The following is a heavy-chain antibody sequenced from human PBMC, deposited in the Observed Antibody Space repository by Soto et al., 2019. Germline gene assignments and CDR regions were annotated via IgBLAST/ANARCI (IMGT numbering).Heavy chain of an antibody. CDR2: INGDGTIT. CDR1: GFTFSSYW. Sequence: GGSLRLSCAASGFTFSSYWMHWVRQAPGKGLVWVSRINGDGTITTYADSVKGRFTISRDNAKNTLYLQMNSLRAEDTAVYYCAREGAAYTNYAYWFDPWGQGTLVTAPQ. V-gene: IGHV3-74*01. CDR3: AREGAAYTNYAYWFDP. D-gene: IGHD4-4*01. J-gene: IGHJ5*02.